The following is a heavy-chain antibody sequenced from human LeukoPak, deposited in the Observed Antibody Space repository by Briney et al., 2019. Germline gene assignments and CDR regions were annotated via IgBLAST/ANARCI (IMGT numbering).Heavy chain of an antibody. V-gene: IGHV1-69*05. Sequence: ASVKVSCKASGGTFSSYAISWVRQAPGQGLEWMGGIIPIFGTVNYAQKFQGRVTITTDESTSTAYMELSSLRSEDTAVYYCAVAYCGGDCYSWVRQDYWGQGTLVTVSS. J-gene: IGHJ4*02. CDR3: AVAYCGGDCYSWVRQDY. CDR2: IIPIFGTV. CDR1: GGTFSSYA. D-gene: IGHD2-21*01.